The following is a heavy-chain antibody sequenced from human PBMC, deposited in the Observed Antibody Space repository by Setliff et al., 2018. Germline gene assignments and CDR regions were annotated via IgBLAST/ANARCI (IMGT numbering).Heavy chain of an antibody. CDR1: GGTFTYYY. D-gene: IGHD3-3*01. CDR3: ARHFPDFGYWSGYITGYFDF. CDR2: ITHTGSTGST. V-gene: IGHV4-34*01. Sequence: SETLSLTCAASGGTFTYYYWTWIRQSPAKGLEWIGEITHTGSTGSTRYNPSLMSRVTMSIDTSKNQFSLTVTSVTAADTAVYFCARHFPDFGYWSGYITGYFDFWGHGNLVTVSS. J-gene: IGHJ4*01.